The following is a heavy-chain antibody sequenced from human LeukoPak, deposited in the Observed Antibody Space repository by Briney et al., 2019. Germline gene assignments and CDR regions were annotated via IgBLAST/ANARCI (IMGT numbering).Heavy chain of an antibody. CDR2: INQDGGDK. Sequence: PGGSLRLSCAASGFTFSRYWMSWVRQAPGKGLEWVANINQDGGDKYHADSVKGRFTISRDNAKNSLYLQMNSLRAGDTAVYYCARDHDGKDYWGQGTLVTVSS. CDR1: GFTFSRYW. V-gene: IGHV3-7*01. J-gene: IGHJ4*02. CDR3: ARDHDGKDY.